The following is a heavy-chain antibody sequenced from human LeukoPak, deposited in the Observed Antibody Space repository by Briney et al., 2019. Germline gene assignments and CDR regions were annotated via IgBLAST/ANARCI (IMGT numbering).Heavy chain of an antibody. CDR3: AREGSATARPFVSNDY. D-gene: IGHD6-6*01. CDR1: GGSIGSSSYY. J-gene: IGHJ4*02. CDR2: IYYSGST. Sequence: SSETLSLTCTVSGGSIGSSSYYWGWIRQPPGKGLEWIGSIYYSGSTYYNPSLKSRVTISVDTSKNQFSLKVRSVTAADTAVYYCAREGSATARPFVSNDYWGQGTLVTVSS. V-gene: IGHV4-39*07.